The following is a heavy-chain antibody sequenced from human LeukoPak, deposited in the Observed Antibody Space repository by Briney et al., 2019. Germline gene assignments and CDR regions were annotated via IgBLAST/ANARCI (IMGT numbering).Heavy chain of an antibody. V-gene: IGHV1-3*01. D-gene: IGHD1-26*01. CDR2: INAGNGNT. CDR1: GYTFTSYA. J-gene: IGHJ4*02. CDR3: ARGSVMSGSYLFDY. Sequence: ASMKASCKASGYTFTSYAMHWVRQAPGQRLEWMGWINAGNGNTKYSQKFQGRVTITRDTSASTAYMELSSLRSEDTAVYYCARGSVMSGSYLFDYWGQGTLVTVSS.